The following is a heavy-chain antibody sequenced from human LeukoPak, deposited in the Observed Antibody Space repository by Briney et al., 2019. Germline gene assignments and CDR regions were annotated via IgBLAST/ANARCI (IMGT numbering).Heavy chain of an antibody. D-gene: IGHD2-21*02. J-gene: IGHJ4*02. V-gene: IGHV3-15*04. CDR1: GFTFSNAW. CDR2: IESKTDGGTT. CDR3: TTALIVVVTATPYYFDY. Sequence: GGSLRLSCAASGFTFSNAWMSWVRQAPGKGLEWVGRIESKTDGGTTDYAAPVKGRFTISRDDSKNTLYLQMNSLKTEDTAVYYCTTALIVVVTATPYYFDYWGQGTLVTVSS.